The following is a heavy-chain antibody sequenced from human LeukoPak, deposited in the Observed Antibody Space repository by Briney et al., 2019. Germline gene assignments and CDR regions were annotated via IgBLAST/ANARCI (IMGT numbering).Heavy chain of an antibody. V-gene: IGHV3-11*01. Sequence: GGSLRLSCAASGFTFSDYYMSWIRQAPGKGLEWVSYISSSGSTIYYADSVKGRFTISRDNAKNSLYLQMNSLRAEDTAVYYCASFEYYYDSSGYYFRDYWGQGTLVTVSS. CDR1: GFTFSDYY. CDR3: ASFEYYYDSSGYYFRDY. D-gene: IGHD3-22*01. CDR2: ISSSGSTI. J-gene: IGHJ4*02.